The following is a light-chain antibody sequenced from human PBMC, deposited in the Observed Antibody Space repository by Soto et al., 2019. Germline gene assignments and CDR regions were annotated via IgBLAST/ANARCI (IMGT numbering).Light chain of an antibody. CDR1: QSIGSD. CDR2: SAS. Sequence: DLQMTQSPPSLSASVGDTVTITCRASQSIGSDLNWYQQKPGEAPKLLMYSASSLQSGVPPRFSGSGSATDFTLIISSLQPEDFATYYCQQSYSTPYTFGQGTKLEIK. CDR3: QQSYSTPYT. V-gene: IGKV1-39*01. J-gene: IGKJ2*01.